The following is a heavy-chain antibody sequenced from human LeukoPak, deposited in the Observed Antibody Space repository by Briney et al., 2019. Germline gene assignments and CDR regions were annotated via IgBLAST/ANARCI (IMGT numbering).Heavy chain of an antibody. CDR3: ATSPRVTLYVMGDFAY. CDR2: ISGSGGST. D-gene: IGHD3-16*01. Sequence: TGGSLRLSCAASGFTFSSYAMSWVRQAPGKGLEWVSVISGSGGSTYYADSVKGRFTISRDTSDNTIYLQMNSLRADDTAVYYCATSPRVTLYVMGDFAYWGQGTLVTVSS. J-gene: IGHJ4*02. V-gene: IGHV3-23*01. CDR1: GFTFSSYA.